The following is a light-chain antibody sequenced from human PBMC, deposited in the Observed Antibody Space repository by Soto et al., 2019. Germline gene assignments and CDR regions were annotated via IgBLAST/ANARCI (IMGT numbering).Light chain of an antibody. Sequence: QSALTQPPSVSAAPGQKVTISCSGSSSNIGNNYVSWYQQLPGTAPKLLIYENNKRPSGIPDRFSGSKSGTSATLGITGLQTGDEADYYCGTWDSSLSAGVFSGGTKLTVL. CDR2: ENN. CDR1: SSNIGNNY. J-gene: IGLJ3*02. V-gene: IGLV1-51*02. CDR3: GTWDSSLSAGV.